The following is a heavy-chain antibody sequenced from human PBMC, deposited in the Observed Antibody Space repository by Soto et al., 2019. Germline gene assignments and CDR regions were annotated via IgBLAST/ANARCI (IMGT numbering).Heavy chain of an antibody. CDR2: SRDQPRGHTT. V-gene: IGHV3-72*01. CDR1: GFTLSDHY. D-gene: IGHD3-22*01. J-gene: IGHJ4*02. CDR3: VRARYFTDSSGYTRCFDL. Sequence: QSGGSLRLSCVASGFTLSDHYIDWVRQAPGRGLGWVGRSRDQPRGHTTQYAAAVRGRFTTSREDSKNSVYLQMNSLESDDTAVYYCVRARYFTDSSGYTRCFDLWGQGTLVTVSS.